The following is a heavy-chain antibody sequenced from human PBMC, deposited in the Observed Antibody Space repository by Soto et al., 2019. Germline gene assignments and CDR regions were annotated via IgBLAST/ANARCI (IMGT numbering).Heavy chain of an antibody. CDR2: IIPILGTA. D-gene: IGHD2-15*01. J-gene: IGHJ5*02. CDR3: ARGPRSHYFPYWFDP. Sequence: QVQLVQSGAEVKKPGSSVKVSCKASGGTFSSYAISWVRQAPGQGLEWMGGIIPILGTANYAQKFQGRVTITADESTSTADMELSSLRSEDTAVYYCARGPRSHYFPYWFDPWGQGTLVTVSS. V-gene: IGHV1-69*01. CDR1: GGTFSSYA.